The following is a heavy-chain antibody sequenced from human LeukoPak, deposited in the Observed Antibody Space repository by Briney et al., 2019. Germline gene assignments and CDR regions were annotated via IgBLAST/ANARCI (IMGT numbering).Heavy chain of an antibody. J-gene: IGHJ4*02. Sequence: SETLSLTCTVSGGSISSSSYYWGWIRQPPGKGLEWIGSIYYSGSTYYNPSLKSRVTISVDTSKNQFSLKLSSVTAADTAVYYCARDADSSGYDYWGQGTLVTVSS. CDR2: IYYSGST. CDR3: ARDADSSGYDY. CDR1: GGSISSSSYY. D-gene: IGHD3-22*01. V-gene: IGHV4-39*07.